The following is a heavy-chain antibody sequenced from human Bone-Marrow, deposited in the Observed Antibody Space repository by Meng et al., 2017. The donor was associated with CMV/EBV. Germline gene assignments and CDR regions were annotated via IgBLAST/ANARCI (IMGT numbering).Heavy chain of an antibody. D-gene: IGHD3-10*01. CDR2: INHSGST. J-gene: IGHJ6*02. V-gene: IGHV4-34*01. CDR1: GGSFSGYY. CDR3: ARGRRASVWVGDLLYYHQYGMDV. Sequence: SETLSLTCAVYGGSFSGYYWSWIRQPPGKGLEWIGEINHSGSTNYNPSLKSRLTISLDTSKGQFSLKVRSVTAADTAVYYCARGRRASVWVGDLLYYHQYGMDVWGQGTTVTVSS.